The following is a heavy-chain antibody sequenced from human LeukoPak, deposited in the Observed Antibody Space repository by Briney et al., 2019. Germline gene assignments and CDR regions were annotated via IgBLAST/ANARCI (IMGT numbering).Heavy chain of an antibody. CDR3: ARGLGGASYYMDV. CDR2: IYYSGST. Sequence: PSETLSLTCTVSGGSISSYYWSWIRQPPGKGLEWIGYIYYSGSTNYNPSLKSRVTMSVDTSKNQFSLKLSSVTAADTAIYYCARGLGGASYYMDVWGKGTTVTISS. J-gene: IGHJ6*03. V-gene: IGHV4-59*12. D-gene: IGHD3-9*01. CDR1: GGSISSYY.